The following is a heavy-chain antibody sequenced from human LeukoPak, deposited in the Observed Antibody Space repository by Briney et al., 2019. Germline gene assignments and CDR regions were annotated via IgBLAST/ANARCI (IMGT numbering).Heavy chain of an antibody. D-gene: IGHD3-3*01. Sequence: SQTLSLTCAISGDSVSSNSAAWNWIRQSPSRGLEWLGSTYYRSKWYNDYAVSVKSRITINPDTSKNQFSLQLNSVTPEDTAVYYCAREGGITIFGVVIIPVTFWFDPWGQGTLVTVSS. V-gene: IGHV6-1*01. CDR3: AREGGITIFGVVIIPVTFWFDP. CDR1: GDSVSSNSAA. J-gene: IGHJ5*02. CDR2: TYYRSKWYN.